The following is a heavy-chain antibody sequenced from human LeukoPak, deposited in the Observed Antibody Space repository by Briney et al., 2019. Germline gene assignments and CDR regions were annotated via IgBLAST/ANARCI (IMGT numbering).Heavy chain of an antibody. CDR1: GFTFSFYW. Sequence: PGGSLRLSCAASGFTFSFYWMSWVRQAPGKGLEGVANINQDGSEKYYVDSVKGRFTISRDNAKNSLSLQMNSLRAEDTAVYYCARHIETYYDYWGQGTLVTVSS. CDR3: ARHIETYYDY. D-gene: IGHD2-21*01. J-gene: IGHJ4*02. V-gene: IGHV3-7*01. CDR2: INQDGSEK.